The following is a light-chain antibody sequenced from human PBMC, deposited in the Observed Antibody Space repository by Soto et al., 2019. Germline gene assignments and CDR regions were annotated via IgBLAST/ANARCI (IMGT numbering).Light chain of an antibody. J-gene: IGKJ2*01. CDR2: DTS. Sequence: EIVLTQSPGILSLSPGERATLSCRASQSVSSNYLAWYQQKPGQAPRLLIYDTSSRASGIPDRFSGSGSGTDFTLTINKLEPEDVAVYYCQQYGSSPGTFGQGTKLEIK. CDR1: QSVSSNY. CDR3: QQYGSSPGT. V-gene: IGKV3-20*01.